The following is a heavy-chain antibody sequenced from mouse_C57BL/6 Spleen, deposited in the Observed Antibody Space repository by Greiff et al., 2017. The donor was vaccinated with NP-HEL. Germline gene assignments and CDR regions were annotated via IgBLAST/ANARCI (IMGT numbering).Heavy chain of an antibody. Sequence: VKLVESGAELVRPGASVTLSCKASGYTFTDYEMHWVKPTPVHGLEWIGAIDPETGGTAYNQKFKGKAILTADKSSSTAYMELRSLTSEDSAVYYCTREGFSNCFAYWGQGTLVTVSA. V-gene: IGHV1-15*01. CDR3: TREGFSNCFAY. D-gene: IGHD2-5*01. J-gene: IGHJ3*01. CDR2: IDPETGGT. CDR1: GYTFTDYE.